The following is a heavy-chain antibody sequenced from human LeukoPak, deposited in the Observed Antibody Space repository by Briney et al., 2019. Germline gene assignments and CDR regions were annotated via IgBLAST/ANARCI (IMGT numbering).Heavy chain of an antibody. D-gene: IGHD6-13*01. V-gene: IGHV1-69*10. Sequence: SVKVSCKASGGTFSSYAISWVRQAPGQGLEWMGGIIPILGTANYAQKLQGRVTMTTDTSTSTAYMELRSLRSDDTAVYYCARDGTGSASSSWDFDYWGQGTLVTVSS. CDR1: GGTFSSYA. CDR3: ARDGTGSASSSWDFDY. J-gene: IGHJ4*02. CDR2: IIPILGTA.